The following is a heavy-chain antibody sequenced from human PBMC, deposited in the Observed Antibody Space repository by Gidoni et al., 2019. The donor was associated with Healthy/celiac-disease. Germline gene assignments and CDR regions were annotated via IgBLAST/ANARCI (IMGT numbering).Heavy chain of an antibody. CDR2: IWYDGSNK. J-gene: IGHJ4*02. V-gene: IGHV3-33*01. CDR1: GFPFRSYG. Sequence: QVQLVESGGAVVQPGRSLRLPCAASGFPFRSYGMHWVRQAPGKGLEWVAVIWYDGSNKYYADSVKGRFTISRDKSKNTLYLQMNSLRAEDTAVYYCARSGVIVVVDYYFDYWGQGTLVTVSS. D-gene: IGHD3-22*01. CDR3: ARSGVIVVVDYYFDY.